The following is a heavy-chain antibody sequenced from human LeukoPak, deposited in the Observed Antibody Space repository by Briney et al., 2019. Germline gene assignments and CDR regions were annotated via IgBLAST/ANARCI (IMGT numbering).Heavy chain of an antibody. CDR3: ARGAYDWNYSTKYYYYYYYGMDV. CDR2: TYYRSKWYN. D-gene: IGHD1-1*01. CDR1: GDSVSSNSAA. V-gene: IGHV6-1*01. J-gene: IGHJ6*02. Sequence: SQTLSLTCAISGDSVSSNSAAWNWIRQSPSRGLEWLGRTYYRSKWYNDYAVSVKSRITINPDTSKNQFSLQLNSVTPEDTAVYYCARGAYDWNYSTKYYYYYYYGMDVWGQGTTVTVSS.